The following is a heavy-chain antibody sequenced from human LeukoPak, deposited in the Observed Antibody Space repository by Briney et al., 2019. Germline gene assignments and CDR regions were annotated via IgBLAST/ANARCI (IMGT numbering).Heavy chain of an antibody. CDR3: ARAPYDSSGYYAWYFDY. CDR2: IIPILGIA. J-gene: IGHJ4*02. CDR1: GGTFSSYA. V-gene: IGHV1-69*04. Sequence: SVKVSCKASGGTFSSYAISWVRQAPGQGLEWMGRIIPILGIANYAQKFQGRVTITADKSTSTAYMEPSSLRSEDTAVYYCARAPYDSSGYYAWYFDYWGQGTLVTVSS. D-gene: IGHD3-22*01.